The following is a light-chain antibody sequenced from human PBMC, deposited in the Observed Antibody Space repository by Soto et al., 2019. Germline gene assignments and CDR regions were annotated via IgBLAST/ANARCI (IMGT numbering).Light chain of an antibody. CDR1: SSDVGGYNY. V-gene: IGLV2-8*01. CDR3: SSYTGSNNSFV. Sequence: QSALTQPPSASGSPGQSVTISCTGTSSDVGGYNYVSWYQQHPGKAPKLMIYEVSKRPSGVPDRFSGSKSGNTASLTVSGLQAEDEDDYYCSSYTGSNNSFVFGTGTKLTVL. J-gene: IGLJ1*01. CDR2: EVS.